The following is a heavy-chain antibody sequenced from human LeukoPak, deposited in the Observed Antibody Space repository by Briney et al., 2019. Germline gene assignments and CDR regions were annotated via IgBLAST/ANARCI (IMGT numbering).Heavy chain of an antibody. CDR2: IYYSGST. CDR1: GGSISSSSYY. J-gene: IGHJ5*02. CDR3: ARGWYNWFDP. Sequence: SETLSLTCTVSGGSISSSSYYWGWIRQPPGKGLEWIGYIYYSGSTNYNPSLKSRVTISVDTSKNQFSLKLSSVTAADTAVYYCARGWYNWFDPWGQGTLVTVSS. V-gene: IGHV4-61*05.